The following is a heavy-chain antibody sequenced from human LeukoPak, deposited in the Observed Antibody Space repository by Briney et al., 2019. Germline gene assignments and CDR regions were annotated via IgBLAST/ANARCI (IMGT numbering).Heavy chain of an antibody. CDR2: ISGSDGST. D-gene: IGHD2-15*01. Sequence: GGSLRLSCTASGFTFSNYAMSWVRQAPGKGLEWVSTISGSDGSTYYADSVKGRFTISRDNSKNTLYLQMNGLRVEDTAIYYCAKGRGYCTGGSCYSDYWGQGTLVTVSS. V-gene: IGHV3-23*01. CDR3: AKGRGYCTGGSCYSDY. J-gene: IGHJ4*02. CDR1: GFTFSNYA.